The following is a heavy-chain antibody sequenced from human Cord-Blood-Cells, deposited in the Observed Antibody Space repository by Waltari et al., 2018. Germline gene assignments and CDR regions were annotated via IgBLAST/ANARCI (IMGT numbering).Heavy chain of an antibody. V-gene: IGHV1-2*04. J-gene: IGHJ6*02. CDR3: ARVGSGTTGTIYYYYGMDV. D-gene: IGHD1-1*01. Sequence: QVQLVQSGAEVKKPGASVKVSCKASGYTFTGYYMHWVRQAPGQGLEWMGWINPNSGGTNYAQKFQGWVTRTRDTSISTAYMELSRLRSDDTAVYYCARVGSGTTGTIYYYYGMDVWGQGTTVTVSS. CDR2: INPNSGGT. CDR1: GYTFTGYY.